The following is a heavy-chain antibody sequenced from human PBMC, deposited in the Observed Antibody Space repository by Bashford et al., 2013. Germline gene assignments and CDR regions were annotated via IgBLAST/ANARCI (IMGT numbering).Heavy chain of an antibody. Sequence: SETLSLTCAVSGGSISSGGYYWSWIRQPPGKGLEWIGYIYYSGSTYYNPSLKSRVTISVDTSKNQFSLKLSSVTAADTAVYYCARASYYYDSSGYPHDAFDIWGPRDNGSPSPQ. CDR1: GGSISSGGYY. D-gene: IGHD3-22*01. J-gene: IGHJ3*02. V-gene: IGHV4-30-4*01. CDR3: ARASYYYDSSGYPHDAFDI. CDR2: IYYSGST.